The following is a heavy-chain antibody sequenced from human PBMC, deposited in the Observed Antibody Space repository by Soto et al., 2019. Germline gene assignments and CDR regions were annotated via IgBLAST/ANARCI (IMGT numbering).Heavy chain of an antibody. CDR2: INPSGGST. CDR3: ARGLIYDSSGYYFDY. V-gene: IGHV1-46*01. J-gene: IGHJ4*02. D-gene: IGHD3-22*01. CDR1: GYTLTSYY. Sequence: GASVKVSCKESGYTLTSYYMHWVRQAPGQGLEWMGIINPSGGSTRYTQKFQGRVTMTRDTSTSTVYMELSSLRSEDTAVYYCARGLIYDSSGYYFDYWGQGTLVTVSS.